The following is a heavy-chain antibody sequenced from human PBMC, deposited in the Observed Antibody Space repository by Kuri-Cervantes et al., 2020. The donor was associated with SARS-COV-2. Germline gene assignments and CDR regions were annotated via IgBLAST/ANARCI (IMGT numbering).Heavy chain of an antibody. V-gene: IGHV3-33*08. CDR3: ARDMACTSTSCYGFDY. Sequence: GESLKISCAASGFTFSSYGMHWVRQAPGKGLEWVAVIWYDGSNKYCADSVKGRFTISRDNSKNTLYLRMNSLSAEDTAVYYCARDMACTSTSCYGFDYWGQGTLVTVSS. J-gene: IGHJ4*02. D-gene: IGHD2-2*01. CDR2: IWYDGSNK. CDR1: GFTFSSYG.